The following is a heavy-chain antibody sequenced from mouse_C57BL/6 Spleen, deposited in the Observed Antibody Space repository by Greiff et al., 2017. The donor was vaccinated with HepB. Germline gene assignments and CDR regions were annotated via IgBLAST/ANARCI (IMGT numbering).Heavy chain of an antibody. D-gene: IGHD1-1*01. CDR2: INPNNGGT. CDR3: ARRDYGSSYDWYLDV. J-gene: IGHJ1*03. Sequence: EVQLQQSGPELVKPGASVKIPCKASGYTFTDYNMDWVKQSHGKSLEWIGDINPNNGGTIYNQKFKGKATLTVDKSSSTAYMELRSLTSEDTAVYYCARRDYGSSYDWYLDVWGTGTTVTVSS. V-gene: IGHV1-18*01. CDR1: GYTFTDYN.